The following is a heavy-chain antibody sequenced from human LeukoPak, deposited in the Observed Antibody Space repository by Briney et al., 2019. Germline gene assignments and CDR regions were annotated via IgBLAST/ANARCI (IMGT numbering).Heavy chain of an antibody. J-gene: IGHJ4*02. CDR2: IIVSGSTM. V-gene: IGHV3-48*03. D-gene: IGHD6-19*01. CDR1: GFTFSTYE. Sequence: GGSLRLSCVASGFTFSTYEMIWVRQAPGKGLEWVACIIVSGSTMYYADSVKGRFTISRDNAKNSLYPQMNSLRAEDTAIYYCARGGYTSGWYYFDYWGQGTLVTVSS. CDR3: ARGGYTSGWYYFDY.